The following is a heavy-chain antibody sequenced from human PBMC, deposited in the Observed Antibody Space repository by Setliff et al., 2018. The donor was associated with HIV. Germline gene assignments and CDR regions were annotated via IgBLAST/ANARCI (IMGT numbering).Heavy chain of an antibody. CDR1: GGSISSGGYY. J-gene: IGHJ4*02. V-gene: IGHV4-31*03. CDR2: IFYSGST. D-gene: IGHD3-10*01. CDR3: ARARALTRGGKAYYFDY. Sequence: SETLSLTCTVSGGSISSGGYYWSWIRQHPGKGLEWIGYIFYSGSTYCNPSLKSRVTISVDTSKNLFSLKLTSVSAADTAVYYCARARALTRGGKAYYFDYWGQGTLVTVSS.